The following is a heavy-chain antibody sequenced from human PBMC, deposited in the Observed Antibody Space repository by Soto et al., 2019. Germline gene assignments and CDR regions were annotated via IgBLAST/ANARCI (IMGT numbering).Heavy chain of an antibody. V-gene: IGHV1-69*10. CDR3: ATYIVATARIGYYYCYMDV. CDR2: IIPIFGIA. D-gene: IGHD5-12*01. CDR1: GGTFSSYA. J-gene: IGHJ6*03. Sequence: ASVKVSCKASGGTFSSYAISWGRQAPGQGLEWMGGIIPIFGIANYAQKIQGRVTITADKSTSTAYMELSSLRSEDTAVYYCATYIVATARIGYYYCYMDVWGKGTTVTVSS.